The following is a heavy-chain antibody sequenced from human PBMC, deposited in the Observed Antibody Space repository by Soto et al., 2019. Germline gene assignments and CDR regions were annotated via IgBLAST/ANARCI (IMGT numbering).Heavy chain of an antibody. CDR2: INHSGST. Sequence: QVQLQQWGAGLLKPSETLSLTCAVYGGSFSGYYWSWIRQPPGQGLEWIGEINHSGSTNYNPSLKGRVTISVGNSKTQFSLKLRSVTAADTAVYYCATGVSIQLCAPRGQGTLVTVSS. CDR3: ATGVSIQLCAP. CDR1: GGSFSGYY. V-gene: IGHV4-34*01. D-gene: IGHD5-18*01. J-gene: IGHJ5*02.